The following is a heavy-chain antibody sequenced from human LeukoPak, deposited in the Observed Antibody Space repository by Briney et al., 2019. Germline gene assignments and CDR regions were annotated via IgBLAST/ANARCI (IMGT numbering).Heavy chain of an antibody. J-gene: IGHJ4*02. Sequence: SETLSLTCAVYGGPFSGYYWSWIRQPPGKGLEWIGEINHSGSTNYNPSLKSRVTISVDTSKNQFSLKLSSVTAADTAVYYCARGDYGDPLEYWGQGTLVTVSS. V-gene: IGHV4-34*01. CDR3: ARGDYGDPLEY. CDR1: GGPFSGYY. CDR2: INHSGST. D-gene: IGHD4-17*01.